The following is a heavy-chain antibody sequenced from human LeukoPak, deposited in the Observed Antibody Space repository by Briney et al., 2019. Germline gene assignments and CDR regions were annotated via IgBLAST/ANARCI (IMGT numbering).Heavy chain of an antibody. V-gene: IGHV3-30*02. D-gene: IGHD6-19*01. J-gene: IGHJ5*02. CDR1: GFIFSSYG. CDR3: AKHEGAVAGTFWFDH. Sequence: PGGSLRLSCAASGFIFSSYGMHWVRQVPGKGLEWVTFIQYDGSNKYYADSVKGRFTISRDNSKNTMYLQMNSLRAENTAVYYCAKHEGAVAGTFWFDHWGQGTLVTVSS. CDR2: IQYDGSNK.